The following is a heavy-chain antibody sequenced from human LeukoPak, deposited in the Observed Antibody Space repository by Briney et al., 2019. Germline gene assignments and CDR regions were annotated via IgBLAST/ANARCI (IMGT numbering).Heavy chain of an antibody. CDR2: IYYSGST. D-gene: IGHD4-17*01. V-gene: IGHV4-59*01. Sequence: PSETLSLTCTVSGGSISSYYWSWIRQPPGKGLEWIGYIYYSGSTNYNPSLKSRVTISVDTSKNQFSLKLSSVTAADTAVYYCARGAIYGDYPYYFDYWGQGTLVTVSS. J-gene: IGHJ4*02. CDR1: GGSISSYY. CDR3: ARGAIYGDYPYYFDY.